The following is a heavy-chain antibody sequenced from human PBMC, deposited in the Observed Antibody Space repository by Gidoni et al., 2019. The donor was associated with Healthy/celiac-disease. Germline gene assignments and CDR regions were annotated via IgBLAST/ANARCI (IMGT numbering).Heavy chain of an antibody. CDR2: INSDGSST. D-gene: IGHD5-12*01. V-gene: IGHV3-74*01. Sequence: EVQLVESGGGLVQPGGSLSLSCAASGFTFSSYWMHWVRQAPGKGLVWVSRINSDGSSTSYADSVKGRFTISRDNAKNTLYLQMNSLRAEDTAVYYCARGEVRWLQSRYWGQGTLVTVSS. J-gene: IGHJ4*02. CDR1: GFTFSSYW. CDR3: ARGEVRWLQSRY.